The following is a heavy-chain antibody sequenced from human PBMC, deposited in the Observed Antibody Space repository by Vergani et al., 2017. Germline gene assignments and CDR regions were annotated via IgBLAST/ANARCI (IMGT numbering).Heavy chain of an antibody. Sequence: QVQLQESGPGLVKPSETLSLTCTVSGGSVSSGSYYWSWIRQPPGKGLEWIGYIYYSGSTNYNPSLKSRVTISVDTSKNQFSLKLSSVTAADTAVYYCARVPSGWYYWFDPWGQGTLVTVSS. V-gene: IGHV4-61*01. CDR2: IYYSGST. D-gene: IGHD6-19*01. CDR3: ARVPSGWYYWFDP. J-gene: IGHJ5*02. CDR1: GGSVSSGSYY.